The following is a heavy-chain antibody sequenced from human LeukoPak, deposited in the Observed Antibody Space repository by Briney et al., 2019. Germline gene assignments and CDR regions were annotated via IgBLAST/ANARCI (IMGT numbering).Heavy chain of an antibody. Sequence: PGGSLRLSCAASGFTFSSYAMSWVRQAPGKGLDWVSVISGSGRSTVYADAVRGRFTISRDNSKNRLYIQKNSLRAEDTAVYYCAKEALVGGTSLDGYYFYVMDVWGQGTTVTVSS. CDR3: AKEALVGGTSLDGYYFYVMDV. CDR2: ISGSGRST. V-gene: IGHV3-23*01. D-gene: IGHD1-26*01. J-gene: IGHJ6*02. CDR1: GFTFSSYA.